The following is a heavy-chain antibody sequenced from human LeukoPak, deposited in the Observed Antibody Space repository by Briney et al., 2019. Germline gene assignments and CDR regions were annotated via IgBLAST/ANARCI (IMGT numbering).Heavy chain of an antibody. D-gene: IGHD3-9*01. CDR1: GGSISSGDYY. J-gene: IGHJ6*02. Sequence: SETLSLTCTVSGGSISSGDYYWSWIRQPPGKGLEGIGYIYYSGSTYYNPSLKSRVTISVDTSKNQFSLKLSSVTAADTAVYYCARDRISGETYCDILTGYGYYYGMDVWGQGTTVTVSS. V-gene: IGHV4-30-4*01. CDR3: ARDRISGETYCDILTGYGYYYGMDV. CDR2: IYYSGST.